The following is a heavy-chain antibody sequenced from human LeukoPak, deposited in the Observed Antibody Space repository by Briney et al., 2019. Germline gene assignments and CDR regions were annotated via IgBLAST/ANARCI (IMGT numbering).Heavy chain of an antibody. J-gene: IGHJ4*02. V-gene: IGHV3-15*01. CDR1: GFTFSSYS. Sequence: GGSLRLSCAASGFTFSSYSMNWVRQAPGKGLEWVGRIKSKTDGGTTDYAAPVKGRFTISRDDSKNTLYLQMNSLKTEDTAVYYCTTTHAVTAYFDYWGQGTLVTVSS. D-gene: IGHD2-21*02. CDR2: IKSKTDGGTT. CDR3: TTTHAVTAYFDY.